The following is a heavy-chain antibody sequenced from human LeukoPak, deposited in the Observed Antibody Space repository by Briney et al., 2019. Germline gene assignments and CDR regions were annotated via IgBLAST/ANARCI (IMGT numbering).Heavy chain of an antibody. CDR2: INSDGSST. Sequence: SGGSLRLSCAASGFTFSSYWMHWVRQAPGKGLVWVSRINSDGSSTSYADSVKGRFTISRDDAKNTLYLQMNSLRAEDTAVYYCARDAGKLWFGGSNWFDPWGQGTLVTVSS. CDR1: GFTFSSYW. D-gene: IGHD3-10*01. CDR3: ARDAGKLWFGGSNWFDP. V-gene: IGHV3-74*01. J-gene: IGHJ5*02.